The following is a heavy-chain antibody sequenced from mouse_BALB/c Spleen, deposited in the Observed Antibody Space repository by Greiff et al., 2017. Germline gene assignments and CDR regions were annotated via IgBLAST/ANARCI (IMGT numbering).Heavy chain of an antibody. CDR2: INPSSGYT. Sequence: VKLMESGAELARPGASVKMSCKASGYTFTSYTMHWVKQRPGQGLEWIGYINPSSGYTNYNQKFKDKATLTADKSSSTAYMQLSSLTSEDSAVYYCARSGDGYYGGFAYWGQGTLVTVSA. CDR3: ARSGDGYYGGFAY. D-gene: IGHD2-3*01. J-gene: IGHJ3*01. V-gene: IGHV1-4*01. CDR1: GYTFTSYT.